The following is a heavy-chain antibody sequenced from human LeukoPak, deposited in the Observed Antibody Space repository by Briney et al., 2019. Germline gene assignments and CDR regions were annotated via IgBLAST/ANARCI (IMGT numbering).Heavy chain of an antibody. CDR1: GFTFSSYG. CDR3: ARGYDYVWGSYRSNYFDY. D-gene: IGHD3-16*02. V-gene: IGHV3-30*19. CDR2: ISYDGSNK. J-gene: IGHJ4*02. Sequence: GGSLRLSCAASGFTFSSYGMHWVRQAPGKGLEWVAVISYDGSNKYYADSVKGRFTISRDNSKNTLYLQMNSLRAEDTAVYYCARGYDYVWGSYRSNYFDYWGQGTLVTVSS.